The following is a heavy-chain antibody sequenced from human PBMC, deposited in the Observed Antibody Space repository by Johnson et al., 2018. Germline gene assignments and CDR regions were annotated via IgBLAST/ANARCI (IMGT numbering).Heavy chain of an antibody. D-gene: IGHD3-22*01. J-gene: IGHJ1*01. Sequence: VQLVESGGGLVQPGGSLRLSCAASGFTFSGYWMHWVRQAPVKGLVWVSRINSDGRSTNYADSVKGRFTISRDNAKNTLYLQMNSLRFEDTAVYYCANVPTRRRGYFQHWGQGTLVTVSS. CDR2: INSDGRST. CDR1: GFTFSGYW. CDR3: ANVPTRRRGYFQH. V-gene: IGHV3-74*02.